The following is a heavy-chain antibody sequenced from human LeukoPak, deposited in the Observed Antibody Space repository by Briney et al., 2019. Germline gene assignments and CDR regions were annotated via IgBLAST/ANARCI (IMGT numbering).Heavy chain of an antibody. D-gene: IGHD4-23*01. CDR2: INEDGRTI. CDR1: GFTTSSYW. CDR3: VKDFGGPSDY. Sequence: PGGSLRLSCAASGFTTSSYWMHWVRQVPGQGLVWVLRINEDGRTINYADSVRGRFTIYRDYAKNTVELQMNSLRAEDTAVYYCVKDFGGPSDYWGQGTLVTVAS. V-gene: IGHV3-74*01. J-gene: IGHJ4*02.